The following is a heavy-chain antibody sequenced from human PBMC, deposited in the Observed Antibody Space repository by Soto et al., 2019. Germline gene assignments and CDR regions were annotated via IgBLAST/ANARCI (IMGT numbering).Heavy chain of an antibody. Sequence: ESXPTLVNPTQTLTLTCTFXXFXLSTSGEGVGWIRQPPGKALEWLALIFWDDDKRYNSSLRSRLTITKATSKNQVVLTLTNMDPVDTATYYCAHRRDATVRVPAAXSAWFDPWGQGTQVTVSS. CDR3: AHRRDATVRVPAAXSAWFDP. V-gene: IGHV2-5*02. CDR2: IFWDDDK. CDR1: XFXLSTSGEG. D-gene: IGHD2-2*01. J-gene: IGHJ5*02.